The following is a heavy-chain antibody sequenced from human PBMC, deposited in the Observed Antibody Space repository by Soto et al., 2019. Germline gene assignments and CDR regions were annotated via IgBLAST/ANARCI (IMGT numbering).Heavy chain of an antibody. V-gene: IGHV1-69*02. D-gene: IGHD5-18*01. CDR3: AGARGYSYGSPIDY. CDR2: IIPILGIA. Sequence: QVQLVQSGAEVKKPGSSVKVSCKASGGTFSSYTISWVRQAPGQGLEWMGRIIPILGIANYAQKFQGRVTITADKSTSTAYMELGSLRSAATAVYYCAGARGYSYGSPIDYWGQGTLVTVSS. J-gene: IGHJ4*02. CDR1: GGTFSSYT.